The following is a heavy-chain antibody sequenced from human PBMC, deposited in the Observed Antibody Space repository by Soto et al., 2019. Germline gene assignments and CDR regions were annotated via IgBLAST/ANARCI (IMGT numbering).Heavy chain of an antibody. J-gene: IGHJ4*02. Sequence: QVQLVQSGAEVKRPGASVKVSCKASGYTFRNYGITWVRQAPGQGLEWMAWISPYNGNTNDAQDLQGRVTMTTDTSTSTAYMELRSLTSEDTAMYYCARDLVSGSDFWRAYNGGYFDYWGQGTLVTVSS. CDR3: ARDLVSGSDFWRAYNGGYFDY. D-gene: IGHD3-3*01. CDR2: ISPYNGNT. V-gene: IGHV1-18*01. CDR1: GYTFRNYG.